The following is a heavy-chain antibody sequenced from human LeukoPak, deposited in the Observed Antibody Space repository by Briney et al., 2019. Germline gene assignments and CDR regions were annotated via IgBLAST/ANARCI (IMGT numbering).Heavy chain of an antibody. D-gene: IGHD3-22*01. J-gene: IGHJ3*02. CDR3: ARGVYYYDSSGYYSESNDAFDI. V-gene: IGHV4-34*01. CDR2: INHSGST. Sequence: SETLSLTCAVYGGSFSSYYWSWIRNPPAQGLERIGEINHSGSTNYNPSLKSRVTISVDTSKNQFSLKLSSVTAADTAVYYCARGVYYYDSSGYYSESNDAFDIWGQGTMVTVSS. CDR1: GGSFSSYY.